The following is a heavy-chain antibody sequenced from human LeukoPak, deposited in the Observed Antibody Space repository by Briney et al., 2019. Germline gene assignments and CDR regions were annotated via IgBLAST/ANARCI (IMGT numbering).Heavy chain of an antibody. Sequence: GGPLRLFCAASGFTFDDYAMHWLRHAPGKGLEWVSRFCWNSGSIFYAVSVEGLFNIPRDNAKNSLYLQMNSLSAEDIALYYFGKGRDTNNGIGDNRGQGTLVTVSS. CDR3: GKGRDTNNGIGDN. J-gene: IGHJ4*02. D-gene: IGHD2-8*01. CDR2: FCWNSGSI. V-gene: IGHV3-9*03. CDR1: GFTFDDYA.